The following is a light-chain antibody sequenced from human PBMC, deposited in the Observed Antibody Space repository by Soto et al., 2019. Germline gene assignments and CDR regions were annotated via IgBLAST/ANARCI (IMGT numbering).Light chain of an antibody. CDR1: TGAVTSGHY. CDR3: LVSYGSGRV. V-gene: IGLV7-46*01. Sequence: QSVLTQEPSLTVSPGGTVTLTCASSTGAVTSGHYPYWIQQKAGQAPRTLIYDTSDKHSWTPARFSGSLLGGKAALTLSGAQPEDEADYYCLVSYGSGRVFGGGTKLTVL. J-gene: IGLJ3*02. CDR2: DTS.